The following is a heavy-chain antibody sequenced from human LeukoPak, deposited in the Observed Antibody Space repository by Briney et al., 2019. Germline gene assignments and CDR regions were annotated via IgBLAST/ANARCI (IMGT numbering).Heavy chain of an antibody. V-gene: IGHV3-53*01. CDR2: IYSGGGT. D-gene: IGHD3-22*01. J-gene: IGHJ3*02. CDR3: ASNHYYDSSGHDAFDI. CDR1: GFTVSSNY. Sequence: GGSLRLSCAASGFTVSSNYMSWVRQAPGKGLEWVSVIYSGGGTYYADSVKGRFTISRDNSKNTLYLQMNSLRAEDTAVYYCASNHYYDSSGHDAFDIWGQGTMVTVSS.